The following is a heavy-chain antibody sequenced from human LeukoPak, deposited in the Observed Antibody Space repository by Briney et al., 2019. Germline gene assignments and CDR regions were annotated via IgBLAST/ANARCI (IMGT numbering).Heavy chain of an antibody. J-gene: IGHJ4*02. CDR1: GFTFSSYA. CDR2: ISSSSSTI. V-gene: IGHV3-23*01. Sequence: PGGSLRLSCVASGFTFSSYAMSWVRQAPGKGLEWVSYISSSSSTIYYADSVKGRFTISRDNSKNTLYLQMNSLRAEDTAVYYCAKDPVVTMVRGVPPHYFDYWGQGTLVTVSS. CDR3: AKDPVVTMVRGVPPHYFDY. D-gene: IGHD3-10*01.